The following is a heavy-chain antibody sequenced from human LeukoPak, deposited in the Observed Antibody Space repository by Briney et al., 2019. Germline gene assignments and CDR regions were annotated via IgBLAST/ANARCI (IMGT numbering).Heavy chain of an antibody. D-gene: IGHD4-17*01. V-gene: IGHV4-59*08. J-gene: IGHJ4*02. CDR3: ARAGGAPHGDYEFDF. CDR1: GGSINTYY. CDR2: IYSSGST. Sequence: SETLSLTCTVSGGSINTYYWGWIRQPSGTGLEWIGNIYSSGSTNYNPSLKSRVTISVDTSKNQFSLKLTSVTAADTAIYYCARAGGAPHGDYEFDFWGQGILVTVSS.